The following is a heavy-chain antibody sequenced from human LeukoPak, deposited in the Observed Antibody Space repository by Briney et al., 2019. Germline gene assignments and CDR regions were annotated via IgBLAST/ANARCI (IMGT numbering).Heavy chain of an antibody. CDR3: ARLRGYSGYDKGV. V-gene: IGHV1-46*01. CDR1: RYSFTSYY. J-gene: IGHJ4*02. CDR2: IDPSGAGT. D-gene: IGHD5-12*01. Sequence: ASVKVSCKASRYSFTSYYMHWVRQAPGQGREWMGIIDPSGAGTSYTQKFQGRVTMTRDTSTSTVYMELSSLRCEDAAVYYCARLRGYSGYDKGVWGQGTLVTVSS.